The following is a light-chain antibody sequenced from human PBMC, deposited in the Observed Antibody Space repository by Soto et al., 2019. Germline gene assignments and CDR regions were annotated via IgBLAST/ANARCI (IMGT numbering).Light chain of an antibody. V-gene: IGKV1-5*03. CDR3: EEYNSYPWT. CDR2: KAS. J-gene: IGKJ1*01. Sequence: DIQMTQSPSTLSASVGDRVTITCRASQSISSWLAWYQQKPGKAPKLLIYKASILKSGVPSRLSGSGSGTEFTLTSSSMQPYKFATEYCEEYNSYPWTFGQGTKVEIK. CDR1: QSISSW.